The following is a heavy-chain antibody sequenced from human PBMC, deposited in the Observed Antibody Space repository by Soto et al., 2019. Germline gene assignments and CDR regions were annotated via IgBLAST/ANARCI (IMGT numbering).Heavy chain of an antibody. Sequence: QVQLVESGGGVVQPGRSLTVSCAASGISISTYAMHWVRQAPGKGLEWVAVISQDGSVKYYADSVKGRFTISRDNPKNTMSRQMSSLGADDTAVYYCAGRQQNYCLYGMDVWGQVTTVTVSS. CDR3: AGRQQNYCLYGMDV. CDR1: GISISTYA. J-gene: IGHJ6*02. CDR2: ISQDGSVK. V-gene: IGHV3-30*03. D-gene: IGHD6-13*01.